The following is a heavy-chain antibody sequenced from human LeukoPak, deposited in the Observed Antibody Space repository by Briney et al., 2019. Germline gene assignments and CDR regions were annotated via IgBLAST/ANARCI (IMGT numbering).Heavy chain of an antibody. CDR2: INHSGST. D-gene: IGHD5-12*01. CDR1: GGSFSGYY. Sequence: SETLSLTCAVYGGSFSGYYWSWIRQPPGKGLEWIGEINHSGSTNYNPSLKSRVTISVDTSKNQFSLQLNSVTPEDTAVYYCARDLRGMDVWGQGTTVTVSS. V-gene: IGHV4-34*01. CDR3: ARDLRGMDV. J-gene: IGHJ6*02.